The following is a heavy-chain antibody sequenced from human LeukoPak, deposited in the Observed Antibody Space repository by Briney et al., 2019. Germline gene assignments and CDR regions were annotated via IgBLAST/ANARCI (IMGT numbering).Heavy chain of an antibody. J-gene: IGHJ4*02. CDR3: ARPDLMIRGEGG. Sequence: SETLSLTCAVYSGSFSGYYWIWIRQPPGKGLEWIGEINHNGSTNYNPSLKSRVTMSVDTSKNQFSLRLTSVTAADTAVYFCARPDLMIRGEGGWGQGTLVTVSS. CDR1: SGSFSGYY. V-gene: IGHV4-34*01. CDR2: INHNGST. D-gene: IGHD3-10*01.